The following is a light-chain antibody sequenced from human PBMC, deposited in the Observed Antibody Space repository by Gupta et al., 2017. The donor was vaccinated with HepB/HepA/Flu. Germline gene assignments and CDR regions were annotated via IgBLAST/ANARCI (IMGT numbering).Light chain of an antibody. CDR3: QVCDSSCDNRV. CDR1: NIGSKS. CDR2: YDS. Sequence: SYVLTQPPSVSVAPGKTARITCGGNNIGSKSVHWYQQKPGQAPVLVIYYDSDRHSGIPERFSGSTSGNTATLTISRVEAGEEADYYCQVCDSSCDNRVFGGGTKLTVL. V-gene: IGLV3-21*04. J-gene: IGLJ3*02.